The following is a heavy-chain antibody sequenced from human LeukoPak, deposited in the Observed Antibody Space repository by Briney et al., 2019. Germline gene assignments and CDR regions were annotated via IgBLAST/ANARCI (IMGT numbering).Heavy chain of an antibody. V-gene: IGHV3-53*01. CDR3: AKATYGSGFNLYFDS. J-gene: IGHJ4*02. CDR2: ISSGDTT. CDR1: GFTVSRNY. D-gene: IGHD6-25*01. Sequence: GGSLRLSCAASGFTVSRNYMSWVRQAPGKGLEWVSVISSGDTTYHADSVKGRFTISRDNSKNTLFLQMNSLRAEDTAIYYCAKATYGSGFNLYFDSWGQGTLVTVSS.